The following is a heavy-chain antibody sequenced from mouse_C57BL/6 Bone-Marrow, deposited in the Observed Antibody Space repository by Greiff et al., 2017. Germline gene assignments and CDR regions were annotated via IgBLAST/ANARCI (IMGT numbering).Heavy chain of an antibody. Sequence: QVKLQQSGAELVRPGTSVKMSCKASGYTFTNYWIGWAKQRPGHGLEWIGDIYPGGGYPNYNEKFKGKANMTAYKSSSTAYKQISSLTSEYSAIYYCARLSGTFFDYWGQGTTLTVSS. V-gene: IGHV1-63*01. CDR2: IYPGGGYP. J-gene: IGHJ2*01. CDR3: ARLSGTFFDY. D-gene: IGHD1-1*02. CDR1: GYTFTNYW.